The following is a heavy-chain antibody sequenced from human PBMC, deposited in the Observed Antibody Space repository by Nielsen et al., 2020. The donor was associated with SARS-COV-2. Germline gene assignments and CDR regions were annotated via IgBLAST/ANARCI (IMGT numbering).Heavy chain of an antibody. CDR3: ARGRTLGY. CDR1: GYSISSST. CDR2: MNPNSGNT. V-gene: IGHV1-8*02. J-gene: IGHJ4*02. Sequence: ASVKVSCKASGYSISSSTISWVRQAPGQGLEWMGWMNPNSGNTGYAQKFQGRVTMTRNTSISTAYMELSSLRSEDTAVYYCARGRTLGYWGQGTLVTVSS.